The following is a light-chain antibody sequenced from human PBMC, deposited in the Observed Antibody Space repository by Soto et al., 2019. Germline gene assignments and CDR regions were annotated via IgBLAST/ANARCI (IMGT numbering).Light chain of an antibody. CDR1: QSVSSRY. V-gene: IGKV3-20*01. CDR2: GAS. J-gene: IGKJ5*01. CDR3: QQYGSSPPIT. Sequence: EIVLTQSPGTLSLSPGERATLSCRASQSVSSRYLAWYQQTPAQAPRLVXYGASSRATGIPDRFSGSGSGTDFTLTISRLEPEDFAVYYCQQYGSSPPITFGQGTRLEIK.